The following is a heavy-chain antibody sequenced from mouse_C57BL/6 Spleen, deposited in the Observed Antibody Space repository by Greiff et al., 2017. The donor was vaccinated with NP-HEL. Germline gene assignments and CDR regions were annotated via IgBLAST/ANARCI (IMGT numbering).Heavy chain of an antibody. CDR3: ARRVTTVAYWYFDV. J-gene: IGHJ1*03. CDR1: GYAFSSYW. D-gene: IGHD1-1*01. Sequence: VQLQQSGAELVKPGASVKISCKASGYAFSSYWMNWVKQRPGKGLEWIGQIYPGDGDTNYNGKFKGKATLTADKSSSTAYMQLSSLTSEDSAVYCCARRVTTVAYWYFDVWGTGTTVTVSS. V-gene: IGHV1-80*01. CDR2: IYPGDGDT.